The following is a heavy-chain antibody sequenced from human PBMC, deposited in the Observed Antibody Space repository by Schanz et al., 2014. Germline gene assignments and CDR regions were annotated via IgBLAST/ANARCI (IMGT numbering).Heavy chain of an antibody. D-gene: IGHD3-9*01. Sequence: EVQLLESGGGFVQPGGSLRLSCAASGFTFGIYGMSWVRQAPGKGLEWLSVIDSSGDSTHYADSVRGRFTISRDNSKNTLFLQMSSLRAEDTAVYFCAKDRPGEYYNILTGGRDGFDIWGQGTMVTVSS. CDR1: GFTFGIYG. J-gene: IGHJ3*02. V-gene: IGHV3-23*01. CDR2: IDSSGDST. CDR3: AKDRPGEYYNILTGGRDGFDI.